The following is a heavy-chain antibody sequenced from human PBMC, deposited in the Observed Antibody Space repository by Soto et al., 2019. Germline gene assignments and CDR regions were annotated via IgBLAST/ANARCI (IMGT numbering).Heavy chain of an antibody. V-gene: IGHV1-2*04. J-gene: IGHJ6*02. CDR1: GYTFTCYY. D-gene: IGHD2-2*01. Sequence: ASVKGFRKGFGYTFTCYYMHWVRQAPGQGLEWMGWINPNSGGTNYAQKFQGWVTMTRDTSISTAYMELSRLRSDDTAVYYCARDSLGYCSSTSCYESSYYGMDVWGQGTTVTVSS. CDR2: INPNSGGT. CDR3: ARDSLGYCSSTSCYESSYYGMDV.